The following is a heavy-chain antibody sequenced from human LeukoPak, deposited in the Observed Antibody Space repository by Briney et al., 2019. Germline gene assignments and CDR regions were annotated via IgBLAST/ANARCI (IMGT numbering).Heavy chain of an antibody. J-gene: IGHJ4*02. CDR3: ARHISGYDFVDY. Sequence: SETLSLTCTVSGGSISSSSYYWGWIRQPPGKGLEWIGSIYYSGSTYYNPSLKSRVTISVDTSKNQFSLKLSSVTAADMAVYYCARHISGYDFVDYWGQGTLVTVSS. V-gene: IGHV4-39*01. CDR2: IYYSGST. CDR1: GGSISSSSYY. D-gene: IGHD5-12*01.